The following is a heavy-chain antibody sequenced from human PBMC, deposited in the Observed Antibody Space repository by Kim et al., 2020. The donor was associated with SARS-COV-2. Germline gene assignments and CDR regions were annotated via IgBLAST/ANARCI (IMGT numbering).Heavy chain of an antibody. Sequence: SETLSLTCAVYGGSFSGYYWSWIRQPPGKGLEWIGEINHSGSTNYNPSLKSRVTISVDTSKNQFSLKLSSVTAADTAVYYCARGSWWFDTWGQGTLVTVSS. CDR2: INHSGST. CDR1: GGSFSGYY. CDR3: ARGSWWFDT. J-gene: IGHJ5*02. V-gene: IGHV4-34*01.